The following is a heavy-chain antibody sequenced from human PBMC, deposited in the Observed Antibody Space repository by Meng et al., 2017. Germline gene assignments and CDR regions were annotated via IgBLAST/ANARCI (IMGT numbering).Heavy chain of an antibody. Sequence: QVTLVPAGAEVEKPGASVKVSCKASGYTFTSYTIHWVRQAPGQSLAWMGWIKSANGDAKYSQKFQGRLTLTRDTSASTAYLELSSLTFEDTAVYYCARGTGSSWFDPWGQGTLVTVSS. D-gene: IGHD6-13*01. CDR2: IKSANGDA. CDR3: ARGTGSSWFDP. V-gene: IGHV1-3*01. CDR1: GYTFTSYT. J-gene: IGHJ5*02.